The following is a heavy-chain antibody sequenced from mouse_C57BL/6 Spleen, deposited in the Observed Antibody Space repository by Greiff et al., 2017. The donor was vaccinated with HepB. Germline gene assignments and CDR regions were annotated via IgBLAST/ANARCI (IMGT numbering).Heavy chain of an antibody. CDR2: IYPGSGST. D-gene: IGHD3-1*01. CDR3: ARESGTNWYFDV. J-gene: IGHJ1*03. CDR1: GYTFTSYW. Sequence: QVQLKQPGAELVKPGASVKMSCKASGYTFTSYWITWVKQRPGQGLEWIGDIYPGSGSTNYNEKFKSKATLTVDTSSSTAYMQLSSLTSEESAVYYCARESGTNWYFDVWGTGTTVTVSS. V-gene: IGHV1-55*01.